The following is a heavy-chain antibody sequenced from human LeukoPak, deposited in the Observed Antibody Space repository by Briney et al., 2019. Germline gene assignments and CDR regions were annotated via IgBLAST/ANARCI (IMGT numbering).Heavy chain of an antibody. CDR3: ARAKGYSYGYYYYYMDV. Sequence: ASVKVSCKASGYTFTSYGISWVRQAPGQGLEWMGWISAYNGNTNYAQKLQGRVTMTTDTSTSTAYMELRSLRSDDTAVYYCARAKGYSYGYYYYYMDVWGKGTTVTISS. CDR1: GYTFTSYG. D-gene: IGHD5-18*01. CDR2: ISAYNGNT. V-gene: IGHV1-18*01. J-gene: IGHJ6*03.